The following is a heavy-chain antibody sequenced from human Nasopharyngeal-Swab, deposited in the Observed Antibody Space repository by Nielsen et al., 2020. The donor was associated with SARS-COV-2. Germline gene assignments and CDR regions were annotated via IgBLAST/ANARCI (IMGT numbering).Heavy chain of an antibody. Sequence: GESLKISCAASGFTFGSYAMSWVRQAPGKGLEWVSAISGSGGSTYYADSVKGRFTISRDNSKNTLYLQMNSLRAEDTAVYYCAKKDCSSTSCAVPYYYYGMDVWGQGTTVTVSS. CDR2: ISGSGGST. D-gene: IGHD2-2*01. V-gene: IGHV3-23*01. CDR1: GFTFGSYA. J-gene: IGHJ6*02. CDR3: AKKDCSSTSCAVPYYYYGMDV.